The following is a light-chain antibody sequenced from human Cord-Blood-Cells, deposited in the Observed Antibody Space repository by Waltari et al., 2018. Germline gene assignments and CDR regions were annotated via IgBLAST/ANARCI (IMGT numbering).Light chain of an antibody. V-gene: IGLV2-11*01. CDR2: DVS. CDR1: SSEVGGYNY. J-gene: IGLJ3*02. Sequence: QSALTQPRSVSGSPGQSVTISCTGTSSEVGGYNYVLLYQQHPSKAPKLMIYDVSKRPSGFPDRFSGSKSGNTASLTISGLQAEDEADYYCCSYAGSYTWVFGGGTKLTVL. CDR3: CSYAGSYTWV.